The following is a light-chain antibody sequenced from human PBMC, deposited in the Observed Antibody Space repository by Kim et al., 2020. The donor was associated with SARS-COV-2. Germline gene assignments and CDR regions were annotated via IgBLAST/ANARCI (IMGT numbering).Light chain of an antibody. CDR1: QSISSW. CDR2: DAS. J-gene: IGKJ1*01. Sequence: DIQMTQSPSTLSASVGDRVTITCRASQSISSWLAWYQQKPGKAPNLLIYDASALESGVPSRFSGSGSGTEFTLTISSLQPDDFATYYCQHYGTYSRTFGQGPKVDIK. CDR3: QHYGTYSRT. V-gene: IGKV1-5*01.